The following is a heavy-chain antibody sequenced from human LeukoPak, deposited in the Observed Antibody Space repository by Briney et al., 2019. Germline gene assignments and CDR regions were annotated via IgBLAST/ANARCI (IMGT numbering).Heavy chain of an antibody. D-gene: IGHD1-26*01. Sequence: GESLKISCKGSEYSFTNYWIGWVRQMPGKGLEWMGIIYPGDSDTRYSPSFQGQVTISADKSISTAYLQWSSLKASDTAMFYCARHSSGARAFLLDYWGQGTLVTVSS. CDR3: ARHSSGARAFLLDY. CDR1: EYSFTNYW. V-gene: IGHV5-51*01. J-gene: IGHJ4*02. CDR2: IYPGDSDT.